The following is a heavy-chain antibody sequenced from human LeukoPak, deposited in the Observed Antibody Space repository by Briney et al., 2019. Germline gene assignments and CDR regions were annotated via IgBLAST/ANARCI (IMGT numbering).Heavy chain of an antibody. D-gene: IGHD3-16*02. CDR3: ARVRVIMFGGVFFITFFDY. CDR2: MYYSGTT. J-gene: IGHJ4*02. Sequence: SETLSLTCTVSGGSISSTSYFWGWIRQPPGRGLEWIGSMYYSGTTYYNPSLKSRLTISVDTSKNQFSLNLSSVTAADTAVYYCARVRVIMFGGVFFITFFDYWGQGTLVTVSS. CDR1: GGSISSTSYF. V-gene: IGHV4-39*07.